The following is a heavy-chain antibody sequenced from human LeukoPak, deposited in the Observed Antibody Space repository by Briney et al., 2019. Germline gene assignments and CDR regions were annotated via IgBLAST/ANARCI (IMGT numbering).Heavy chain of an antibody. V-gene: IGHV3-23*01. J-gene: IGHJ4*02. Sequence: PGGSLRLSCAASGFTFSSYAMSWVRQAPGKGLEWVSAISGSGGSTYYADSVNGRFTISRDNSKNTLYLQMNSLRVEDTAVYYCTKVDPYDFWSGYWGQGTLVTVSS. D-gene: IGHD3-3*01. CDR1: GFTFSSYA. CDR3: TKVDPYDFWSGY. CDR2: ISGSGGST.